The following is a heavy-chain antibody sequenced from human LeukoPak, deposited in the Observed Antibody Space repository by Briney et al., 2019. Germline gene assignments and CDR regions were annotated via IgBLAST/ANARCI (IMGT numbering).Heavy chain of an antibody. Sequence: PGGSLRLSCAASGFTFSGSAIHWVRQASGKGLEWVGRIRSKANSYATAYAASVEGRFTISRDDSKNTAFLQMNALKTEDSAVYYCSASLKTYCSGGKCHSDYYYYGVDVWGQGTTVTVSS. CDR1: GFTFSGSA. CDR3: SASLKTYCSGGKCHSDYYYYGVDV. D-gene: IGHD2-15*01. CDR2: IRSKANSYAT. J-gene: IGHJ6*02. V-gene: IGHV3-73*01.